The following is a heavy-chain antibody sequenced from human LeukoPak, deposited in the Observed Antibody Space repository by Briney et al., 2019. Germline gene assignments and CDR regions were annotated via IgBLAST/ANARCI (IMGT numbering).Heavy chain of an antibody. V-gene: IGHV1-46*03. J-gene: IGHJ4*02. CDR2: INPSGGST. Sequence: ASVKVSCKASGYTFTSYYMHWVRQAPGQGREWMGIINPSGGSTSYAQKFQGRVTMTRDTSTSTVYMELSSLRSEDTAVYYCARASTVVTSFDYWGQGTLVTVSS. D-gene: IGHD4-23*01. CDR1: GYTFTSYY. CDR3: ARASTVVTSFDY.